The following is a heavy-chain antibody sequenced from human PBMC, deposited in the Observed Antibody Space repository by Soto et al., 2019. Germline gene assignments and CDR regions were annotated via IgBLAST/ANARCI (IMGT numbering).Heavy chain of an antibody. D-gene: IGHD4-4*01. CDR2: ISGSGIST. J-gene: IGHJ6*02. CDR3: VKPPVITASYYYYDMDV. CDR1: GFTFSTYP. Sequence: PGGSLRLSCAASGFTFSTYPMSWVRQAPGKGLEWVSGISGSGISTYYTDSVKGRFTISRDNSKNTVFLQMNSLRDEDTAVYYCVKPPVITASYYYYDMDVWGQAPTVTVSS. V-gene: IGHV3-23*01.